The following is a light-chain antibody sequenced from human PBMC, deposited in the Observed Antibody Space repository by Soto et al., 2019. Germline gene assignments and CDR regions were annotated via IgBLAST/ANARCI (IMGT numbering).Light chain of an antibody. J-gene: IGKJ2*01. CDR2: GAS. CDR3: QQSLTTPIYT. Sequence: IRMTQSPSSLSASVGDRVIITCRASQNIHNYLNWYQQKPGKAPKVLIYGASTLQSGVPSRFSGSGSGTDFTLNISSLQPEDVATYYCQQSLTTPIYTFGQGTRLEIK. CDR1: QNIHNY. V-gene: IGKV1-39*01.